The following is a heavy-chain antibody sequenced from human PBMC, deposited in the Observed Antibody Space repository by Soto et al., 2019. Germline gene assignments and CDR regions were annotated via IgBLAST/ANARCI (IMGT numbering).Heavy chain of an antibody. CDR3: ADSIFYYGMDV. CDR1: GYTFTNYW. Sequence: LGDSLKISCKGSGYTFTNYWIGWVRQMPGKGLEWMGIIYPGDSGTKYNPSFQGQVTISADKSITTTYLRWTSLKASDTAIYYCADSIFYYGMDVWGQGTTVTVSS. J-gene: IGHJ6*02. CDR2: IYPGDSGT. V-gene: IGHV5-51*01.